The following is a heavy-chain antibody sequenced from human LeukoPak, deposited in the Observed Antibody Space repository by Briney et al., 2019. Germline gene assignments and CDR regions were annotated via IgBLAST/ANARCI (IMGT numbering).Heavy chain of an antibody. J-gene: IGHJ4*02. D-gene: IGHD4-23*01. CDR1: SFTFSNYW. V-gene: IGHV3-7*01. Sequence: GRSLRLLWAASSFTFSNYWMSSVRQAPGKGPEGVANIKEDGGEINYLDSVKGRFTIYRDNAKNSLYQQMKRLRAEDTAVYYCPRDRGYSTFDYWGQGTLATVSS. CDR2: IKEDGGEI. CDR3: PRDRGYSTFDY.